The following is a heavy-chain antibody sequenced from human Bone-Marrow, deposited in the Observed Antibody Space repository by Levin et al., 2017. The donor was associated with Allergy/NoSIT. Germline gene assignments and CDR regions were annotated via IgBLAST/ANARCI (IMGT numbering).Heavy chain of an antibody. CDR3: ARGLRWQTYYYDYMDV. D-gene: IGHD4-23*01. Sequence: PSETLSLTCAVYGGSFSGYYWSWIRQPPGKGLEWIGEINHSGSTNYNPSLKSRVTISVDTSKNQFSLKLSSVTAADTAVYYCARGLRWQTYYYDYMDVWGKGTTVTVSS. CDR2: INHSGST. CDR1: GGSFSGYY. J-gene: IGHJ6*03. V-gene: IGHV4-34*01.